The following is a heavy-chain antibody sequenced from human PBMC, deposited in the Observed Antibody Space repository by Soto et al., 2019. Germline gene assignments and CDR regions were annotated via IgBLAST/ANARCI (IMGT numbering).Heavy chain of an antibody. CDR1: GYSFTTFW. J-gene: IGHJ4*02. V-gene: IGHV5-51*01. D-gene: IGHD6-19*01. CDR2: IYPGDSDT. Sequence: GESLKISCKGSGYSFTTFWIGWVPQMPGKGLEWMGIIYPGDSDTRYSPSFQGQVTISADKSISTAYLQWSSLKASDTAMYYCARTGYSSGKRIDYWGQGTLVTVSS. CDR3: ARTGYSSGKRIDY.